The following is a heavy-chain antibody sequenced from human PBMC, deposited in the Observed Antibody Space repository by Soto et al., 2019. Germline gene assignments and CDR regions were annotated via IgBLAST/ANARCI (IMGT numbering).Heavy chain of an antibody. Sequence: PSETLSLTCTVSGGSISSYYWSWIRQPPGKGLEWIGYIYYSGSTNYNPSLKSRVTISVDTSKNQFSLKLSSVTAADTAVYYCARARYCSGGSCYCDYWGQGTLVTVSS. CDR3: ARARYCSGGSCYCDY. CDR1: GGSISSYY. V-gene: IGHV4-59*01. J-gene: IGHJ4*02. D-gene: IGHD2-15*01. CDR2: IYYSGST.